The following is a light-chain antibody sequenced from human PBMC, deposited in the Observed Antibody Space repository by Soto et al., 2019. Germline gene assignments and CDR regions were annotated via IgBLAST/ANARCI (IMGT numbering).Light chain of an antibody. CDR3: CSYAGSPYV. CDR1: SSDVGGYNY. Sequence: ALTQPRSVSASPGQSVTISCTGTSSDVGGYNYVSWYQQHPGKAPKLMIYDVSERPSGVPDRFSGSKSGNTASLTISGLQAEDEADYYCCSYAGSPYVFGTGTKLAVL. V-gene: IGLV2-11*01. J-gene: IGLJ1*01. CDR2: DVS.